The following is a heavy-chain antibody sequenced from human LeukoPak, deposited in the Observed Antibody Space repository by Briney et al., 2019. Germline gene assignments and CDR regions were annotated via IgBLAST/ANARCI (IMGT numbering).Heavy chain of an antibody. CDR1: GYTFTGYY. V-gene: IGHV1-2*02. J-gene: IGHJ3*02. CDR3: ARGPNIAVGAEGAFDI. Sequence: AAVKVSCKASGYTFTGYYMHWVRQAPGQGLEWMGWINNNSGGTNYAQKFQGRVTMTRDTSISTAYMELSRLRSDDTAVYYCARGPNIAVGAEGAFDIWGQGTLVTVSS. D-gene: IGHD6-19*01. CDR2: INNNSGGT.